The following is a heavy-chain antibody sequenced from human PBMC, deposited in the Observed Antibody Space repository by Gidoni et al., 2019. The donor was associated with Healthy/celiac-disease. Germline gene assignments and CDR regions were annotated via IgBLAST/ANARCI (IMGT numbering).Heavy chain of an antibody. Sequence: QVQLVESGGGVVQPGRSLRLSCAASGFTFSSYGMHWVRQAPGKGLGWVAVIWYDGSNKYYADSVKGRFTISRDNSKNTLYLQMNSLRAEDTAVYYCARDLIAAAGTIGYWGQGTLVTVSS. CDR1: GFTFSSYG. CDR2: IWYDGSNK. D-gene: IGHD6-13*01. CDR3: ARDLIAAAGTIGY. V-gene: IGHV3-33*01. J-gene: IGHJ4*02.